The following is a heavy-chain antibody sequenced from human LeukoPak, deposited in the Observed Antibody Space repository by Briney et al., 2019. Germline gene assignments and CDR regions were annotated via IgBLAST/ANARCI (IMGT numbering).Heavy chain of an antibody. Sequence: PGGSLRLSCAASGNYWMHWVRQAPGKGLEWVSHITSSSTNIYYADSVKGRFTISRDNSKNTLYLQMNSLRAEDTAVYYCAKERSRITIFGVVIIPAEFDYWGQGTLVTVSS. D-gene: IGHD3-3*01. CDR1: GNYW. CDR3: AKERSRITIFGVVIIPAEFDY. CDR2: ITSSSTNI. J-gene: IGHJ4*02. V-gene: IGHV3-48*01.